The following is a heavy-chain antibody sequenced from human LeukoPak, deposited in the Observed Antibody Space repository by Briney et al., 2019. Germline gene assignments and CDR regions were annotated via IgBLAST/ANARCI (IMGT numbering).Heavy chain of an antibody. CDR1: GGSISRSDYY. Sequence: PSETLSLTCTVPGGSISRSDYYWGRIRQSPGKGLEWIGSIYYSGSTYYNPSLKSRVTISVDTSKNQFSLKLNSVTAADTAVYYCARQKGGRWLEYQATFDIWGQGTMVTVSS. CDR3: ARQKGGRWLEYQATFDI. CDR2: IYYSGST. J-gene: IGHJ3*02. D-gene: IGHD6-19*01. V-gene: IGHV4-39*01.